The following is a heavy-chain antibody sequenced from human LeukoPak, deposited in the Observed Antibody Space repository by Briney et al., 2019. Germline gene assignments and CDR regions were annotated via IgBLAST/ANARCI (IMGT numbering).Heavy chain of an antibody. CDR1: GFTFSSYA. V-gene: IGHV3-23*01. D-gene: IGHD3-10*01. CDR3: ARGLSGTYFALDY. Sequence: GGSLRLSCAATGFTFSSYAMNWVRQAPGKGLEWVSGTSGSGSSTYYADSVKGRFTISRDNSKNTLSLQMNSLRAEDTAVYYCARGLSGTYFALDYWGQGTRVTVSS. CDR2: TSGSGSST. J-gene: IGHJ4*02.